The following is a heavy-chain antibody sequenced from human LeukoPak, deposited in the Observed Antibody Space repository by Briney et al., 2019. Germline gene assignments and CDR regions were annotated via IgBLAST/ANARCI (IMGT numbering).Heavy chain of an antibody. J-gene: IGHJ4*02. Sequence: WVRQPPGKGLEWIGSVSYSGTTYYNPSLKSRVTISVATSKNQFSLKLSSVTAADTAVYYCARGVPIVPAALGPYYFDYWGQGTLVTVSS. D-gene: IGHD2-2*01. CDR3: ARGVPIVPAALGPYYFDY. CDR2: VSYSGTT. V-gene: IGHV4-39*01.